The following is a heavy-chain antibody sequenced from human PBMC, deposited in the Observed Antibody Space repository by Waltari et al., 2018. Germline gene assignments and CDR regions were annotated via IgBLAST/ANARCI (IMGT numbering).Heavy chain of an antibody. Sequence: EVPLIESGGGLARLGASQNRRRGASWGIGGDKFKAVVPQAPRRGLEWVSLVYRGGSIYYPGPLKGQFTISKDISNNTPSLQMSNLRAYDTAVYSCTKTGGNRVPWSRYFDDRGQGTLVNVSS. V-gene: IGHV3-53*01. D-gene: IGHD2-8*02. CDR2: VYRGGSI. CDR3: TKTGGNRVPWSRYFDD. CDR1: WGIGGDKF. J-gene: IGHJ4*02.